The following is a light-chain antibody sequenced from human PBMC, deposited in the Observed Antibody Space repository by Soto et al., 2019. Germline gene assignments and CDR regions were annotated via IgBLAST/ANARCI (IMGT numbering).Light chain of an antibody. CDR3: QQSYSTPTIT. V-gene: IGKV1-39*01. Sequence: DIHMTQSPSSLSASVGDRVTITCEASQNINNYLNWYQKKPGRAPKLLIYAASSLQSGVPSRFSGSGSGTAFTLTISSLQPQDFANYYCQQSYSTPTITCGQGTRREIK. CDR1: QNINNY. CDR2: AAS. J-gene: IGKJ5*01.